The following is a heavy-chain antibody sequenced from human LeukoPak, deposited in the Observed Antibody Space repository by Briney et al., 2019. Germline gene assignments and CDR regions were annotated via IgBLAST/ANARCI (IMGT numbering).Heavy chain of an antibody. J-gene: IGHJ4*02. D-gene: IGHD6-13*01. Sequence: GGSLRLSCAASGFTFSSYSMNWVRQAPGKGLEWVSSISSSSSYMYYADSVKGRFTISRDNAKNSLYLQMNSLRAEDTAVYYCARDPAAGTAYWGQGTLVTVSS. CDR3: ARDPAAGTAY. CDR1: GFTFSSYS. CDR2: ISSSSSYM. V-gene: IGHV3-21*01.